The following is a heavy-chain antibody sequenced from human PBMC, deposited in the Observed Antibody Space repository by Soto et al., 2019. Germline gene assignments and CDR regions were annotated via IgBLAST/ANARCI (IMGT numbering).Heavy chain of an antibody. Sequence: QVQLVQSGAEVKKPGASVKVSCKASGYTFTGYYMHWVRQAPGQGLEWMGWINPNSGGTNYAQKFQGWVTMTRDTSISTAYMELSRLRSDDTAVYYCARTYSNYAYYYGMDVWAKGPRSPSP. CDR1: GYTFTGYY. D-gene: IGHD4-4*01. CDR3: ARTYSNYAYYYGMDV. V-gene: IGHV1-2*04. J-gene: IGHJ6*02. CDR2: INPNSGGT.